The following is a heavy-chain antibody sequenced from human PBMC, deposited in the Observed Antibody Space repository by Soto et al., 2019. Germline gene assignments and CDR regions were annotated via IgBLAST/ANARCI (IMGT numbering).Heavy chain of an antibody. J-gene: IGHJ3*02. D-gene: IGHD1-26*01. CDR2: IYYSGST. CDR1: GGSISRYY. Sequence: PSETLSLTCTVSGGSISRYYWNWIRQPPGKGLEWIGYIYYSGSTNYNPSLKSRVTISVDTSKNQFSLKLSSVTAADTAVYYCARRWGDAFDIWGQGTMVTVSS. V-gene: IGHV4-59*01. CDR3: ARRWGDAFDI.